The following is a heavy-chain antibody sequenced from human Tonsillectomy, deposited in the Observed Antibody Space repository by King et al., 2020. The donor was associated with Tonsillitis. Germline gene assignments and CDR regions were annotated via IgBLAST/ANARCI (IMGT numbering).Heavy chain of an antibody. V-gene: IGHV1-46*01. CDR3: ARAYYYDSNGHYSTWDY. CDR2: INPSGGST. J-gene: IGHJ4*02. D-gene: IGHD3-22*01. Sequence: QLVQSGAEVKKPGASMKVSCKASGYTFTSYFMHWVRQAPGQGLEWMGIINPSGGSTSYAKKFQGRVTMTRDTSTSTVYMDLSSLSSGDTAVYYCARAYYYDSNGHYSTWDYWGQGTLVTVSS. CDR1: GYTFTSYF.